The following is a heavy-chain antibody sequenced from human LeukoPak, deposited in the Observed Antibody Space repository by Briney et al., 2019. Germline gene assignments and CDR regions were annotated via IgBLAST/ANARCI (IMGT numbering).Heavy chain of an antibody. D-gene: IGHD5-24*01. Sequence: SETLSLTCTVYGGSFSGYYWSWIRQPPRKELEWSGEINHSGSTNYNPSLKSRVTISVDTSKNQFSLKLSSVTAADTAVYYCARGRRDGYRYYYYGMDVWGQGTTVTVSS. CDR2: INHSGST. V-gene: IGHV4-34*01. J-gene: IGHJ6*02. CDR1: GGSFSGYY. CDR3: ARGRRDGYRYYYYGMDV.